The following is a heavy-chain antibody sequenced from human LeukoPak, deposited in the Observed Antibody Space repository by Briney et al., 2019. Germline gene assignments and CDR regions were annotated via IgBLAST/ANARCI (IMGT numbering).Heavy chain of an antibody. Sequence: PSETLSLTCTVSGGSISSSSYYWGWIRQPPGKGLEWIGSIYYSGSTYYNPSLKSRVTISVDTSKNQFSLKLSSVTAADTAVYYCARDLYYYDSSGYPTGRYYYYYVDVWGKGTTVTISS. CDR3: ARDLYYYDSSGYPTGRYYYYYVDV. J-gene: IGHJ6*03. CDR1: GGSISSSSYY. V-gene: IGHV4-39*07. D-gene: IGHD3-22*01. CDR2: IYYSGST.